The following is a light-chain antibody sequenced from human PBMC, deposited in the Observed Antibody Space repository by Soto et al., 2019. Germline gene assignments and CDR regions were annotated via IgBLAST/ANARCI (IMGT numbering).Light chain of an antibody. CDR1: SSDVGAYNY. J-gene: IGLJ3*02. CDR3: SSFASSNTWV. V-gene: IGLV2-8*01. Sequence: QSALTQPPSASGSPGQSVTISCTGTSSDVGAYNYVSWYQQHAGKAPKLVIYEVTKRPSGVPDRFSGSKSANTASLTVSGLQADDEADYSCSSFASSNTWVFGGGTKLTVL. CDR2: EVT.